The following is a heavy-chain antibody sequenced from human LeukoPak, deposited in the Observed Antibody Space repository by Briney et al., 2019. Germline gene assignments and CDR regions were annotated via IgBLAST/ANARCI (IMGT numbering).Heavy chain of an antibody. V-gene: IGHV3-11*04. D-gene: IGHD3-22*01. CDR1: GFTFSDYY. CDR3: ARTYNYDSSAYRHTDY. J-gene: IGHJ4*02. CDR2: ISSSGSTI. Sequence: PGGSLRLSCAASGFTFSDYYMSWIRQAPGKGLEWISYISSSGSTIYYADSMKGRFTISRDNAKNSLYLQMNSLGVGDTAVYYCARTYNYDSSAYRHTDYWGQGTLVTVSS.